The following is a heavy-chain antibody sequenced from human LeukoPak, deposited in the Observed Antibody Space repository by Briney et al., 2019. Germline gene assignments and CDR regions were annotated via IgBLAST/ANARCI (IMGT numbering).Heavy chain of an antibody. CDR3: ARGYSSSWYAGHFDY. CDR2: ISYDGSNK. J-gene: IGHJ4*02. V-gene: IGHV3-30-3*01. CDR1: EFTFSSYA. Sequence: GGSLRLSCAASEFTFSSYAMHWVRQAPGKGLEWVAVISYDGSNKYYADSVKGRFTISRDNSKNTLYLQMNSLRAEDTAVYYCARGYSSSWYAGHFDYWGQGTLVTVSS. D-gene: IGHD6-13*01.